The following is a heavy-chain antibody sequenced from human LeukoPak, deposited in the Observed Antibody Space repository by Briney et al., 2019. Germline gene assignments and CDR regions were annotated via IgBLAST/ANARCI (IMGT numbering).Heavy chain of an antibody. CDR3: ARTSSIAARRPFDY. CDR1: GFTFSSYW. J-gene: IGHJ4*02. V-gene: IGHV3-7*01. CDR2: IKQDGSEK. Sequence: GGSLRLSCAASGFTFSSYWMSWVHQAPGKGLEWVANIKQDGSEKYYVDSVKGRFTISRDNAKNSLYLQMNSLRAEDTAVYYCARTSSIAARRPFDYWGQGTLVTVSS. D-gene: IGHD6-6*01.